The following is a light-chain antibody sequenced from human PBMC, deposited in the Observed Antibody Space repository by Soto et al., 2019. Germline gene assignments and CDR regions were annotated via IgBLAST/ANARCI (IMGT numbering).Light chain of an antibody. J-gene: IGLJ1*01. Sequence: QSSLTHPASLSGSPGQSITISCTGTASDVGTNNYVSWYQQYPGKAPQLIIYEVSQRPSGISDRFFGSKSGDTASLTISGLQAEDEADYYCSSHTTSYTVDVFGTGTKVTGL. CDR1: ASDVGTNNY. CDR2: EVS. V-gene: IGLV2-14*01. CDR3: SSHTTSYTVDV.